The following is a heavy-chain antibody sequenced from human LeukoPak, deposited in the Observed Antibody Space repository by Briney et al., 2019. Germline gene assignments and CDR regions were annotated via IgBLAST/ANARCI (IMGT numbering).Heavy chain of an antibody. J-gene: IGHJ4*02. CDR1: GGSMSSYY. CDR2: IYSSGST. CDR3: AKSGGYGLIDY. V-gene: IGHV4-59*04. D-gene: IGHD1-26*01. Sequence: PSETLSLTCTVSGGSMSSYYWGWIRQPPGKGLEWIGNIYSSGSTYYNASLQSRVTISIDTSKNQFSLRLNSVTAADTAMYYCAKSGGYGLIDYWGQGTRVTVSS.